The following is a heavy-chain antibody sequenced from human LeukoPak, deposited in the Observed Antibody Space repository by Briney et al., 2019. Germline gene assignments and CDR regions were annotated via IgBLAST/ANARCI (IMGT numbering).Heavy chain of an antibody. D-gene: IGHD6-25*01. CDR3: ARDRAAGYADAFDI. CDR2: IYSGGST. J-gene: IGHJ3*02. Sequence: GGSLRLSCAASGFTVSSNYMNWVRQAPGKGLEWVSVIYSGGSTYYADSVKGRFTISGDNSKNTLYLQMNSLRAEDTAVYYCARDRAAGYADAFDIWGQGTMVTVSS. V-gene: IGHV3-66*01. CDR1: GFTVSSNY.